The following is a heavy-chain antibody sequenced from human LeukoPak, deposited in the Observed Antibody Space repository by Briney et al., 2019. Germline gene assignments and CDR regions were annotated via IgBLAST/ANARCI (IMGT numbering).Heavy chain of an antibody. D-gene: IGHD1-14*01. CDR3: ARDSFETDIDY. V-gene: IGHV3-7*01. CDR2: IKEDGSEK. J-gene: IGHJ4*02. Sequence: PGGSLRLSCAASGFLFSRYWMSWVRQAPGKGLEWGANIKEDGSEKYYVESMRGRFTISRDNVKNSLYLQINSLRAEDTAVYYCARDSFETDIDYWGQGTLVTVSS. CDR1: GFLFSRYW.